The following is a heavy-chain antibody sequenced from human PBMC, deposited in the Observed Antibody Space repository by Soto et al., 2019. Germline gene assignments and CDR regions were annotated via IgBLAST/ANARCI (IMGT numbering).Heavy chain of an antibody. CDR1: GFTFSSYR. D-gene: IGHD4-17*01. J-gene: IGHJ4*02. Sequence: EVQLVESGGGLVQPGGSLRLSCAASGFTFSSYRMNWVRQAPGKGLEWVSYISSSSSTIYYADSVKGRFTISRDNAKNSLYLQMNSLRDEDTAVYYCARRRSDGDYDHFDYWGQGTLVTVSS. CDR2: ISSSSSTI. CDR3: ARRRSDGDYDHFDY. V-gene: IGHV3-48*02.